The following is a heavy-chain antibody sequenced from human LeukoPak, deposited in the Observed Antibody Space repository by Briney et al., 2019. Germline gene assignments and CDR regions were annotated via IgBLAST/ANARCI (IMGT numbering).Heavy chain of an antibody. J-gene: IGHJ4*02. CDR2: ISGSGGST. Sequence: AGGSLRLSCAASGFTFSSYAMSWVRQAPGKGLEWVSAISGSGGSTYYADSVKGRFTISRDNSKNTLYLQMNSLRAEDTAIYYCARELPSTFYFDYWGQGTLLTVSS. CDR1: GFTFSSYA. V-gene: IGHV3-23*01. CDR3: ARELPSTFYFDY.